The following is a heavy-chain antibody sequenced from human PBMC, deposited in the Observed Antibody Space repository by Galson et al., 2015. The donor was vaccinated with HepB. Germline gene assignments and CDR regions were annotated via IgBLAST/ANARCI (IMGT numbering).Heavy chain of an antibody. J-gene: IGHJ3*02. D-gene: IGHD2-21*01. Sequence: SLRLSCAASGFTFSSYGMHWVRQAPGKGLEWVAVIWYDGSNKYYADSVKGRFTISRDNSKNTLYLQMNSLRAEDTAVYYCARNPAYCGGDCPGSLDDAFDIWGQGTMVTVSS. V-gene: IGHV3-33*01. CDR1: GFTFSSYG. CDR3: ARNPAYCGGDCPGSLDDAFDI. CDR2: IWYDGSNK.